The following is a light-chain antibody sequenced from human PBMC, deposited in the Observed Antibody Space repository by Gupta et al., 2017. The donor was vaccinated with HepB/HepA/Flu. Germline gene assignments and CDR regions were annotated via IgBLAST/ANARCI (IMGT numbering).Light chain of an antibody. CDR2: AAS. V-gene: IGKV1-39*01. J-gene: IGKJ1*01. CDR1: RSITNS. Sequence: DIQMTQSPSSLSASVGDRVTITCRASRSITNSLSWYQQKPGKAPKLLIYAASTLQSGVPSRFSGNGSGTYFTLTISRLQPEDFATYYCQQSDNTPWTFGQGTKVEIK. CDR3: QQSDNTPWT.